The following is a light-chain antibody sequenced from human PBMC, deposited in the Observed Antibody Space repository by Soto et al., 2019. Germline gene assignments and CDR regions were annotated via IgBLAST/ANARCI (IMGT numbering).Light chain of an antibody. CDR1: DSDVGGYNY. Sequence: QSVLTQPASVSGSPGQSSTISCTGTDSDVGGYNYVSWYQQHPGKAPKLMIHAVSNRPSGISSRFSGSKSGNSASLTISGLQSEDEADYFCCSYTSRTTHVFGTGTKVTVL. J-gene: IGLJ1*01. CDR3: CSYTSRTTHV. CDR2: AVS. V-gene: IGLV2-14*01.